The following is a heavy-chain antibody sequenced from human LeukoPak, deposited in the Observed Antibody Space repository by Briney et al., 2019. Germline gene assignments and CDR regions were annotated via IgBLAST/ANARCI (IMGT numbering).Heavy chain of an antibody. D-gene: IGHD1-14*01. J-gene: IGHJ4*02. CDR2: IYYSGST. CDR3: ARGGPDYYFDY. CDR1: GGSISGGTYY. Sequence: SETLSLTCTVSGGSISGGTYYWTWIRQHPGKGLEWIGYIYYSGSTYYNPSLKSRVTISVDTSKNQFSLKLSSVTAADTAVYYCARGGPDYYFDYWGQGTLVTVSS. V-gene: IGHV4-31*03.